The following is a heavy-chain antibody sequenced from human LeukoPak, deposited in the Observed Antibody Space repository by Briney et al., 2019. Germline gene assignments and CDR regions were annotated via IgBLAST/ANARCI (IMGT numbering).Heavy chain of an antibody. V-gene: IGHV4-59*01. Sequence: SETLSLTCSVSDDSITMYYWTWIRQPPGKGLEWIGYVDHTGSTNFNPSLNGRVSISVDTSKNQFSLKLSSVTAADTAVYYCARGRGYSYAPGYWGQGTLVTVSS. J-gene: IGHJ4*02. CDR1: DDSITMYY. D-gene: IGHD5-18*01. CDR2: VDHTGST. CDR3: ARGRGYSYAPGY.